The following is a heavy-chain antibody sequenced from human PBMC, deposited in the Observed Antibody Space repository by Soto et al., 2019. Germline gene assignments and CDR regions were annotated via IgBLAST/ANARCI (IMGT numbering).Heavy chain of an antibody. V-gene: IGHV4-4*02. CDR3: ARAQMGPTIVFHF. D-gene: IGHD1-26*01. J-gene: IGHJ4*02. Sequence: SETLSLRWGVSSGSFTSNNWWTLVRQPPVQGLQWIGEIYRTGNTHYKPSLRSRVVISVDKSKRQFSLRLSSVTAVDTAVYYCARAQMGPTIVFHFWGQGTLVTVSS. CDR1: SGSFTSNNW. CDR2: IYRTGNT.